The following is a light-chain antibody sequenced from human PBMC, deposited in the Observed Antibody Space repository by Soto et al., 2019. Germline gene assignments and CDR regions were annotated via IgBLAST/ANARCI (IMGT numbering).Light chain of an antibody. CDR2: DAS. CDR1: QSIVRW. CDR3: QQYNSYSRT. Sequence: DIQMTQSPSTLSASVGDRVTITCRASQSIVRWLAWYQQKPGKAPKLLIYDASSLESGVPSRFSGSGSGTEFTPTISSLQPDDFATYYCQQYNSYSRTFGQGTKVEIK. J-gene: IGKJ1*01. V-gene: IGKV1-5*01.